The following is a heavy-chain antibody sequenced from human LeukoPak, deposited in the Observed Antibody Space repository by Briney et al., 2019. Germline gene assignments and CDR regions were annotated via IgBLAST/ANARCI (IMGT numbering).Heavy chain of an antibody. D-gene: IGHD4-17*01. V-gene: IGHV4-30-4*08. CDR2: IYYSGST. CDR1: GGSISSSSYY. J-gene: IGHJ4*02. Sequence: SETLSLTCTVSGGSISSSSYYWGWIRQPPGKGLEWIGYIYYSGSTYYNPSLKSRVTISVDTSKNQFSLKLSSVTAADTAVYYCARDRPTRPFDYGDYFDYWGQGTLVTVSS. CDR3: ARDRPTRPFDYGDYFDY.